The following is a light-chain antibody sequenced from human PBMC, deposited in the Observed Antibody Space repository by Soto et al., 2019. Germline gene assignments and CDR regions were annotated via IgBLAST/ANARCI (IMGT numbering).Light chain of an antibody. CDR2: GAS. CDR1: QSVSSSY. Sequence: EIVLTQSPGTLSLTPGERATLSCRASQSVSSSYLAWYQQKSGQAPRLLIYGASSRATVITDRFSGSGSGTDFTLTISRLEPEDFAVYYCQQYGTSPRKFGQGTKVEIK. J-gene: IGKJ1*01. CDR3: QQYGTSPRK. V-gene: IGKV3-20*01.